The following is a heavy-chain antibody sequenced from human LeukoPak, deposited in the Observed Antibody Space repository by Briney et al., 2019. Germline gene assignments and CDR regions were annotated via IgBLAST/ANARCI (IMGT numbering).Heavy chain of an antibody. CDR3: ARVDCSSTSCYPPYYFDY. D-gene: IGHD2-2*01. CDR2: ISSSSSYI. Sequence: GGSLRLSCAASGFTFSSYSMNWVRQAPGKGLEWVSSISSSSSYIYYADSVKGRFTISRDNAKNSLYLQMNSLRAEDTAVYYCARVDCSSTSCYPPYYFDYWGQGTLVTVSS. CDR1: GFTFSSYS. J-gene: IGHJ4*02. V-gene: IGHV3-21*01.